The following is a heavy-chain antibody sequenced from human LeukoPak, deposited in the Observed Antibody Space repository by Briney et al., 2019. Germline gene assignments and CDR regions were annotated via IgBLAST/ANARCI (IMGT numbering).Heavy chain of an antibody. Sequence: PSETLSLTCTVSGGSISSYYWSWIRQPPGKGLEWIGYIYYSGSTNYNPSLKSRVTISVDTSKNQFSLKLSSVTAADTAVYYCARAETYDYGDSPPAELDYWGQGTLVTVSS. CDR1: GGSISSYY. J-gene: IGHJ4*02. CDR2: IYYSGST. CDR3: ARAETYDYGDSPPAELDY. V-gene: IGHV4-59*01. D-gene: IGHD4-17*01.